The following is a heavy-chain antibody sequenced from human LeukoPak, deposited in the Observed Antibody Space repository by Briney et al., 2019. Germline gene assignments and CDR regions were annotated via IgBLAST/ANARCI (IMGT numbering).Heavy chain of an antibody. CDR3: AKDSRLYDSSGYYYPFFDY. CDR1: GFTFSSYG. D-gene: IGHD3-22*01. J-gene: IGHJ4*02. V-gene: IGHV3-30*02. Sequence: GGSLRLPCAASGFTFSSYGMHWVRQAPGKGLEWVAFIRYDGSNKYYADSVKGRFTVSRDNSKNTLYLQMNSLRAEDTAVYYCAKDSRLYDSSGYYYPFFDYWGQGTLVTVSS. CDR2: IRYDGSNK.